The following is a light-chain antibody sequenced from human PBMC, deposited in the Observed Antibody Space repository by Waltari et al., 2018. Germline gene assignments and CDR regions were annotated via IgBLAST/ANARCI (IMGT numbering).Light chain of an antibody. Sequence: QSTLTQPASVSGSPGQSITISCTGSSSDVGAYNYVSWYKQYPNKAPKLMIHDVDNRPSGISNRFSGSKSGNTASLTISGLQAEDESVFYCSSYTNRSTVIFGGGTKLTVL. CDR2: DVD. J-gene: IGLJ2*01. V-gene: IGLV2-14*03. CDR3: SSYTNRSTVI. CDR1: SSDVGAYNY.